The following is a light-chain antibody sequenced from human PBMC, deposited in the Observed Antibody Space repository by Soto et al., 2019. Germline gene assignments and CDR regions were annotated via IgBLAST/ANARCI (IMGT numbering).Light chain of an antibody. CDR2: WAS. Sequence: DIVMTQSPDSLAVSLGERATINCKSSQSVLYSSNNKNYLAWYQQKPGQPPKALIYWASTRESGVPDRFRGSGSGTDFTLTISSLQAEDVAVYYCQQYYTTPLTFGQGTKVEIK. V-gene: IGKV4-1*01. CDR1: QSVLYSSNNKNY. J-gene: IGKJ1*01. CDR3: QQYYTTPLT.